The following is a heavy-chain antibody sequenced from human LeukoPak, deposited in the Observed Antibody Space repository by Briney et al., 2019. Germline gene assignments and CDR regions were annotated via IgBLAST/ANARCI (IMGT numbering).Heavy chain of an antibody. J-gene: IGHJ6*02. D-gene: IGHD6-19*01. Sequence: PSETLSLTCTVSGGYISSEASYWAWIRQPPGKGLEWIGSIYYSESPYYNPSLKRRVTLSIDTSKNQFSLRLNSVTAADTAVFFCARLFSSGWEYHNGMDVWGQGTTITVSS. V-gene: IGHV4-39*01. CDR3: ARLFSSGWEYHNGMDV. CDR2: IYYSESP. CDR1: GGYISSEASY.